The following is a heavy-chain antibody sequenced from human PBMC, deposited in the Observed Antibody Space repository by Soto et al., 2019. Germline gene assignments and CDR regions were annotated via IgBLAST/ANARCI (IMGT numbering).Heavy chain of an antibody. J-gene: IGHJ4*02. CDR3: ARGGKTSGWYWGFDY. D-gene: IGHD6-19*01. Sequence: QVQLQESGPGLVKPSETLSLSCTVSGGSITDYYWNWIRQPPGKGLEWIGYIYYNGRPDYNPSLKSRVTVSIDRSKNHFSLILNSVTAADTAMYFCARGGKTSGWYWGFDYWGQGTLVTVSS. CDR2: IYYNGRP. CDR1: GGSITDYY. V-gene: IGHV4-59*01.